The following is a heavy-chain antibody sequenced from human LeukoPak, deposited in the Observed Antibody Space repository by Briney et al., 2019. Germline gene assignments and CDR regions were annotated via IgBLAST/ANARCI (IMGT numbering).Heavy chain of an antibody. Sequence: GGSLRLSCVASGFTLSSYSMSWVRQAPGKGLEWVSAMSGSDTGSWYADSVKGRFTISRDTSKTTLYLQMNSLRAEDTAVYYCARANPDYFSDAFDIWGQGTMVTVSS. D-gene: IGHD2/OR15-2a*01. CDR1: GFTLSSYS. V-gene: IGHV3-23*01. J-gene: IGHJ3*02. CDR2: MSGSDTGS. CDR3: ARANPDYFSDAFDI.